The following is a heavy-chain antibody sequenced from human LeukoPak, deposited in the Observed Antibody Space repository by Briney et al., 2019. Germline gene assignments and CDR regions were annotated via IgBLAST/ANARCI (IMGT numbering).Heavy chain of an antibody. CDR3: ARMFHDSSDYVTDWFDP. D-gene: IGHD3-22*01. J-gene: IGHJ5*02. Sequence: ASVKVSCKASGYTFTSYGISWVRQAPGQGLEWMGWISAYNGNTNYAQKLQGRVTMTTDTSTSTAYMELRSLRSEDTAVYYCARMFHDSSDYVTDWFDPWGQGTLVTVSS. CDR1: GYTFTSYG. CDR2: ISAYNGNT. V-gene: IGHV1-18*01.